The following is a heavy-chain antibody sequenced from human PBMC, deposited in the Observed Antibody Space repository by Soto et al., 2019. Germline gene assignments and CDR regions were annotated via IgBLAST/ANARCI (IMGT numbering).Heavy chain of an antibody. D-gene: IGHD3-3*01. Sequence: XGTLSLTCTVSGGSISSYYWSWIRQPPGKGLEWIGYIYYSGSTNYNPSLKSRVTISVDTSKNQFSLKLSSVTAADTAVYYCASYDFWSGYKVRGAFDIWGQGTMVT. J-gene: IGHJ3*02. CDR3: ASYDFWSGYKVRGAFDI. CDR2: IYYSGST. V-gene: IGHV4-59*01. CDR1: GGSISSYY.